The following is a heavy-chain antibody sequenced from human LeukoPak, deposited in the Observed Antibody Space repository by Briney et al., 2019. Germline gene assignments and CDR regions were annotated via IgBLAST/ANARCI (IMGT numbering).Heavy chain of an antibody. Sequence: GGSLRLSCAASGFTSSSSWMHWVRQAPGKGLVWVSRITRDGSSTTYADSVKGRFTTSRDNAKNTLYLQMDSLRDDDTAVYYCARDPGYESWSPFWGGMDVWGNGTTVIVSS. D-gene: IGHD3-16*01. V-gene: IGHV3-74*01. CDR3: ARDPGYESWSPFWGGMDV. CDR2: ITRDGSST. J-gene: IGHJ6*04. CDR1: GFTSSSSW.